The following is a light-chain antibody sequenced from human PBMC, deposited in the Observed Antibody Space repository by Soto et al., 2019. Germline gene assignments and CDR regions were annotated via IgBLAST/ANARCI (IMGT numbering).Light chain of an antibody. V-gene: IGKV3-20*01. Sequence: EIVLTQSPGTLSLSPGERATLSCRASQSVSSNYLAWYQQKTVQTPRLLISIASRRAPGIPDRFSGSGSGTPLVLYSCWVEPEPCAVYCCEKYCSSPWTFGQGTKVEIK. J-gene: IGKJ1*01. CDR2: IAS. CDR1: QSVSSNY. CDR3: EKYCSSPWT.